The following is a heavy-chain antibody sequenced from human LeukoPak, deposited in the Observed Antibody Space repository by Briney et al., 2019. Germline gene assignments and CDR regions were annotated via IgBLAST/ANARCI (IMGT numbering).Heavy chain of an antibody. D-gene: IGHD1-14*01. CDR2: ISAYNGNT. J-gene: IGHJ6*02. CDR3: ARGVEPAALCLSPLNYGMDV. CDR1: GYTFTSYG. V-gene: IGHV1-18*01. Sequence: ASVKVSCKASGYTFTSYGISWVRQAPGQGLEWMGWISAYNGNTNYAQKLQGRVTMTTDTSTSTAYMELRSLRSDDTAVYYCARGVEPAALCLSPLNYGMDVWGQGTTVTVSS.